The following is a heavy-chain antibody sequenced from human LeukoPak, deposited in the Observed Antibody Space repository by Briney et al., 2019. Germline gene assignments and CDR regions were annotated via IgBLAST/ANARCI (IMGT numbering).Heavy chain of an antibody. D-gene: IGHD3/OR15-3a*01. J-gene: IGHJ6*03. CDR2: IYYSGST. CDR3: ARRGQYYMDV. CDR1: GGSISGSSYY. Sequence: SETLSLTCTVSGGSISGSSYYWGWIRQPPGKGLEWIGSIYYSGSTYYNPSLKSRVTISVDTSKNQFSLKLSSVTAADTAVYYCARRGQYYMDVWGKGTTVTVSS. V-gene: IGHV4-39*07.